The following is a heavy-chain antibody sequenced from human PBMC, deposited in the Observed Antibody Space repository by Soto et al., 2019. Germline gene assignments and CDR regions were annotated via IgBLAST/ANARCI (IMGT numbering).Heavy chain of an antibody. V-gene: IGHV4-59*01. CDR1: GGSISSYY. CDR2: IYYSGST. Sequence: SETLSLTCTVSGGSISSYYWSWIRQPPGKGLEWIGYIYYSGSTNYNPSLKSRVTISVDTSKNQFSLKLSSVTAADTAVYYCARDQKPGGYTDYWGQGTLVTVSS. D-gene: IGHD5-12*01. CDR3: ARDQKPGGYTDY. J-gene: IGHJ4*02.